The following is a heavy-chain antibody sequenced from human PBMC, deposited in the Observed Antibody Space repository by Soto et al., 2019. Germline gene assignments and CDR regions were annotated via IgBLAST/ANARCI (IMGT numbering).Heavy chain of an antibody. J-gene: IGHJ3*02. CDR1: GYTFTSYY. D-gene: IGHD2-21*01. Sequence: GASVKVFCKASGYTFTSYYMHWVRQAPGQGLEWMGIINPSGGSTSYAQKFQGRVTMTRDTSTSTVYMELSSLRSEDTAVYYCARAYVVGQAFDIWGQGTMVTVSS. CDR3: ARAYVVGQAFDI. V-gene: IGHV1-46*01. CDR2: INPSGGST.